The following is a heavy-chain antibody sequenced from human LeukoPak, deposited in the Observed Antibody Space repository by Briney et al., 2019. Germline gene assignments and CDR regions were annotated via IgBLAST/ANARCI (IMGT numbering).Heavy chain of an antibody. V-gene: IGHV4-59*01. CDR2: IYYSGST. CDR3: ARWGGYSYGFTRGFDS. CDR1: GGSFSSYF. Sequence: SETLSLTCTVSGGSFSSYFWSWIRQPPGKGLEWIGYIYYSGSTHYNSSLKSRVTISLDTSRNQFSLSLSSVTAADTAVYYCARWGGYSYGFTRGFDSWGQGTLVTVSS. D-gene: IGHD5-18*01. J-gene: IGHJ4*02.